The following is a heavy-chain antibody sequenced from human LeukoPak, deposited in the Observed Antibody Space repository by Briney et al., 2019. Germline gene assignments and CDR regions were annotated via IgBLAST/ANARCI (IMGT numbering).Heavy chain of an antibody. D-gene: IGHD3-3*01. V-gene: IGHV4-38-2*02. CDR3: ARARLPNSYYDFWSGYWGHWFDP. CDR2: IYHSGST. Sequence: SETLSLTCTVSGYSISSGYYWGWIRQPPGKGLEWIGSIYHSGSTYYNPSLKSRVTLSVDTSKNQFSLKLSSVTAADTAVYYCARARLPNSYYDFWSGYWGHWFDPWGQGTLVTVSS. J-gene: IGHJ5*02. CDR1: GYSISSGYY.